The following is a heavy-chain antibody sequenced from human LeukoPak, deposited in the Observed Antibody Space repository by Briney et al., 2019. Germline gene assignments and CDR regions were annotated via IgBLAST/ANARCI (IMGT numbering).Heavy chain of an antibody. CDR2: IYSGGST. CDR1: GFTVSSNY. CDR3: SRGRKYSGPFDY. V-gene: IGHV3-66*01. D-gene: IGHD5-12*01. J-gene: IGHJ4*02. Sequence: PGGSLRLSCAASGFTVSSNYMNWVRQAPGKGLEWVSVIYSGGSTYYADSVKGRFAISRDNSNNTVFLQMNSLRVEDTAVYYCSRGRKYSGPFDYWGQGTLVTVSS.